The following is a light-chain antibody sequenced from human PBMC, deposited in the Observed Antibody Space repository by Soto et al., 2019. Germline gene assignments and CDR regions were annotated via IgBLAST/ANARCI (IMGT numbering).Light chain of an antibody. CDR2: EAS. CDR1: QSVSSY. Sequence: EIVLTQSPATLSLSPGQRATLSCRASQSVSSYLAWYQQKPGQAPRLLIYEASNGATGIPARFRGSGSVTDFDITINCLEPEDFAVYYGLVRSDWPSTVGGGTKVQIK. CDR3: LVRSDWPST. J-gene: IGKJ4*02. V-gene: IGKV3-11*01.